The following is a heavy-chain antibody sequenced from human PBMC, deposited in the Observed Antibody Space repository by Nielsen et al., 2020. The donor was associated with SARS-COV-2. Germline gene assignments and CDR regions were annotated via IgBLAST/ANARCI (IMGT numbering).Heavy chain of an antibody. CDR2: ISSSSRKI. V-gene: IGHV3-21*01. Sequence: GESLKISCAASGFSFSSYTMNWVRQAPGKGLEWVSSISSSSRKIFYGDSMKGRFTISRDNAKNSLYLQMDSLRPEDTAVYYCAREASTGWYYRAFDIWGQGTMVTVSS. D-gene: IGHD6-19*01. CDR1: GFSFSSYT. J-gene: IGHJ3*02. CDR3: AREASTGWYYRAFDI.